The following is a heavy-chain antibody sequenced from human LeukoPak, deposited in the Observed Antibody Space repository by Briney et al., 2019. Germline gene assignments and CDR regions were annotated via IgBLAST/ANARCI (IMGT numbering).Heavy chain of an antibody. CDR3: ARVGSGNYYKYFEH. D-gene: IGHD1-26*01. J-gene: IGHJ4*02. CDR1: GFTFNSYT. V-gene: IGHV3-53*01. Sequence: GGSLRLSCAASGFTFNSYTMNWVRQAPGKGLEWVSVIYSGAGTYYADSVKGRFTISRDNSKNTLHLQMNSLRAEDTAVYYCARVGSGNYYKYFEHWGQGTLVTVSS. CDR2: IYSGAGT.